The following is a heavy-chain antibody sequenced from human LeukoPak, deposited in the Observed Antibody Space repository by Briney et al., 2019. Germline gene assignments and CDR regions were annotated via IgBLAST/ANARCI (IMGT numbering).Heavy chain of an antibody. CDR2: ISSSGSTI. V-gene: IGHV3-48*03. J-gene: IGHJ4*02. CDR1: RLPLSIYE. CDR3: ARVSNGYGGPLGY. D-gene: IGHD4/OR15-4a*01. Sequence: SGGSLRLSHAVSRLPLSIYEMNGVRQAPGKGREWVSYISSSGSTIYYADSAKGRFTNSRDNTKNSLYVQMNSLRAEDTAVYYCARVSNGYGGPLGYWGQGTLVTVSS.